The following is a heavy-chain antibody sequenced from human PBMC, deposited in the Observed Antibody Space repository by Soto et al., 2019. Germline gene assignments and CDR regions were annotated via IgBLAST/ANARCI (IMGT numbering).Heavy chain of an antibody. D-gene: IGHD3-22*01. Sequence: PGGSLRLSCAASGFTFGSHWMHWVRQAPGKGLVYVSRISSGGTTTNYAESVKGRFTISRDNARNTLYLQMNSLRVEDTAVYYCARFGTSYDTSGFLYWGQGTPVTVSS. CDR2: ISSGGTTT. J-gene: IGHJ4*02. CDR3: ARFGTSYDTSGFLY. V-gene: IGHV3-74*01. CDR1: GFTFGSHW.